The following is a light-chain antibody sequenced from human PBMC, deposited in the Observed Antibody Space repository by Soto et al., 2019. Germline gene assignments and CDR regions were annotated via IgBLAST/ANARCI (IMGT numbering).Light chain of an antibody. CDR1: QSISSW. Sequence: DIQMTQSPSTLSASVGEKETIICRASQSISSWLAWYQQKPGKAPKLLIYKASSLESGVPSRFSGSGSGTEFTLTISSLQPDDFATYYCQQYNSYSPTFGQGTKV. V-gene: IGKV1-5*03. CDR2: KAS. J-gene: IGKJ1*01. CDR3: QQYNSYSPT.